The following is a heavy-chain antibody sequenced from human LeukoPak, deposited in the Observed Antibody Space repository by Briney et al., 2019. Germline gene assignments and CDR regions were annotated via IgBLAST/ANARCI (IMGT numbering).Heavy chain of an antibody. Sequence: AGGSLRLSCVASGFTFSNFAISWVRQAPGKGLEWVSAISGSGLSTYYADSVKGRFTISRDNSKNTVYLQMNGLSAEDTAVYYCAKRGGFDSSGYYQPPEDYCGQGTLVTVPS. CDR1: GFTFSNFA. D-gene: IGHD3-22*01. J-gene: IGHJ4*02. CDR2: ISGSGLST. CDR3: AKRGGFDSSGYYQPPEDY. V-gene: IGHV3-23*01.